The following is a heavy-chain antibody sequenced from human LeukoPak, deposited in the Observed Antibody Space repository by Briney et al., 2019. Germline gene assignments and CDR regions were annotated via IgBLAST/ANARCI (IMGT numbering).Heavy chain of an antibody. Sequence: ASVKVSCKASGGTFSSYTISWVRQAPGQGLEWMGRIIPILGIANYAQKFQGRVTITADKSTSTAYMELSSLRSEDTAVYYCARGRCVGATTPFAHWGQGTLVNVSS. J-gene: IGHJ4*02. CDR1: GGTFSSYT. V-gene: IGHV1-69*02. CDR3: ARGRCVGATTPFAH. CDR2: IIPILGIA. D-gene: IGHD1-26*01.